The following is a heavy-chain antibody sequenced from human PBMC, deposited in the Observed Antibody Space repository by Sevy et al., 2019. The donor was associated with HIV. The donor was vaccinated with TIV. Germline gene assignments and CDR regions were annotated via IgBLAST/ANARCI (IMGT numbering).Heavy chain of an antibody. V-gene: IGHV1-2*02. CDR1: GYTFTGYY. CDR3: ARDSAPFGVVIIPADY. Sequence: ASVTVSCKASGYTFTGYYMHWVRQAPGQGLEWMGWINPNSGGTNYAQKFQGRVTMTRDTSISTAYMELSRLRSDDTAVYYCARDSAPFGVVIIPADYWGQGTLVTVSS. CDR2: INPNSGGT. J-gene: IGHJ4*02. D-gene: IGHD3-3*01.